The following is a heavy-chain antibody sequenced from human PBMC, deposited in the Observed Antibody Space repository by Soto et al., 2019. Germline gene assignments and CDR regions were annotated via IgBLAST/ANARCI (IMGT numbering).Heavy chain of an antibody. D-gene: IGHD3-22*01. J-gene: IGHJ4*02. CDR2: ISAYNGNT. V-gene: IGHV1-18*01. Sequence: ASVKVSCKASGYTFTSYGISWVRQAPGQGLEWMGWISAYNGNTNYAQKLQGRVTMTTDTSTSTAYMELRSLRSDDTAVYYCARAYYYDSSGYQEAYFAYWGQGTLVTVSS. CDR3: ARAYYYDSSGYQEAYFAY. CDR1: GYTFTSYG.